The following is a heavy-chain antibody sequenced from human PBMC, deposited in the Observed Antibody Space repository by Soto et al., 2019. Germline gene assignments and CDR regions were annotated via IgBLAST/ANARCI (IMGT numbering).Heavy chain of an antibody. CDR2: IYYSGST. CDR3: ARVPWIQLWFNWFDP. D-gene: IGHD5-18*01. CDR1: GVSISSSSYY. V-gene: IGHV4-39*01. Sequence: PSETLSLTCTVSGVSISSSSYYWGWLRKPPGKGLEWIGNIYYSGSTYYNPSLKSRVTISVDTSKNQFSLKLSSVTAADTAVYYCARVPWIQLWFNWFDPWGQGTLVTVSS. J-gene: IGHJ5*02.